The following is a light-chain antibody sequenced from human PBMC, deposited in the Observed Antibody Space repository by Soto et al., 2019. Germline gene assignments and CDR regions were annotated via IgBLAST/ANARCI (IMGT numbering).Light chain of an antibody. Sequence: DTVMTQSPDSLAVSLGERVTINCTSSRSLLYSSTNRNYLAWFQQKPGQPPKLLTYWASTRESGVPDRFTGSGSGTDFTITISSLQAEDVAVYYCQQYYSSPWTFGQGTKVEIK. CDR3: QQYYSSPWT. J-gene: IGKJ1*01. V-gene: IGKV4-1*01. CDR2: WAS. CDR1: RSLLYSSTNRNY.